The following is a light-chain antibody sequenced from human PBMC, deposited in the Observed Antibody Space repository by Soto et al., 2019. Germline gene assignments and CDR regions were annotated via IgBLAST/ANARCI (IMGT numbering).Light chain of an antibody. CDR1: QSVSSN. Sequence: EIGLTQSPATLSVSTGERATLSCRASQSVSSNLAWYQQKPGQAPRLLIYGASTRATGIPARFSGSGSGTEFTPTISSLQSEDFAVYYCQQYSNWPLTFGGGTKVDIK. CDR2: GAS. J-gene: IGKJ4*01. CDR3: QQYSNWPLT. V-gene: IGKV3-15*01.